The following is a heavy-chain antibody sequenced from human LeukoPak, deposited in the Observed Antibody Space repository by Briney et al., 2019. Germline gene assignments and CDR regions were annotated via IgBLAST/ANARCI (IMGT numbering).Heavy chain of an antibody. CDR1: GGSISSYY. J-gene: IGHJ3*02. CDR2: IYTSGST. D-gene: IGHD6-13*01. Sequence: TSETLSLTCTVSGGSISSYYWSWIRQPAGKGLEWIGRIYTSGSTNYNPSLKSRVTMSVDTSKNQFSLKLSSVTAADTAVYYCARRGKIAADGILDAFDIWGQGTMVTVSS. V-gene: IGHV4-4*07. CDR3: ARRGKIAADGILDAFDI.